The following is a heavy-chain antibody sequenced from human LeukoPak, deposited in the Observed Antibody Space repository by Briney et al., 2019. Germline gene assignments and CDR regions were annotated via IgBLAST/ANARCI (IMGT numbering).Heavy chain of an antibody. CDR2: IKSKTDGETT. J-gene: IGHJ4*02. CDR1: GFTFSNAW. Sequence: GGSLRLSCAASGFTFSNAWMSWVRQAPGEGLEWVGRIKSKTDGETTDYAAPVKGRFTISRDDSKNTLYLQMNSLKTEDTAVYYCTTALRWELLQWDYWGQGTLVTVSS. V-gene: IGHV3-15*01. CDR3: TTALRWELLQWDY. D-gene: IGHD1-26*01.